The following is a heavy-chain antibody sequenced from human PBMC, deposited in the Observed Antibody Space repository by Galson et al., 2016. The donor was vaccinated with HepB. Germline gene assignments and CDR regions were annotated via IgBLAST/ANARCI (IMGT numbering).Heavy chain of an antibody. CDR1: GFTFRDFP. D-gene: IGHD2-8*01. J-gene: IGHJ3*02. V-gene: IGHV3-21*01. CDR3: ATGNGHAFDI. Sequence: SLRLSCAASGFTFRDFPMVWVRQAPGQGLEWVSSISSDGVYTYYADSLKGRFSISRDNAKNSLFLQMNSLRAEDTAVYYCATGNGHAFDIWGQGTMVTVSS. CDR2: ISSDGVYT.